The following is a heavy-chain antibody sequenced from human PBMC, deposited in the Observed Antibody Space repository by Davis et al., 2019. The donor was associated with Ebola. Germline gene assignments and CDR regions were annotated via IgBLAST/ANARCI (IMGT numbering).Heavy chain of an antibody. Sequence: SETLSLTCTVSGGSISSSSYYWSWIRQPPGKGLEWIGYIYYSGSTNYNPSLKSRVTISVDTSKNQFSLKLSSVTAADTAVYYCATNLYSGSFLDYWGQGTLVTVSS. J-gene: IGHJ4*02. V-gene: IGHV4-61*05. CDR2: IYYSGST. CDR1: GGSISSSSYY. CDR3: ATNLYSGSFLDY. D-gene: IGHD1-26*01.